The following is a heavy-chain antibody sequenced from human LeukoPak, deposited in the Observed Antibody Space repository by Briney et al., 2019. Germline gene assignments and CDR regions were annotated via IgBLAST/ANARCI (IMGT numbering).Heavy chain of an antibody. D-gene: IGHD3-22*01. CDR1: GFTFSTYG. Sequence: GGSLRLSCAASGFTFSTYGMHWVRQAPGKGLEWVAVISYDGSNKYYADSVKGRFTISRDNSKNTLYLQMNSLRAEDTAVYYCARDPIMFAHYYDSSGYRPGMDVWGQGTTVTVSS. CDR2: ISYDGSNK. V-gene: IGHV3-30*19. CDR3: ARDPIMFAHYYDSSGYRPGMDV. J-gene: IGHJ6*02.